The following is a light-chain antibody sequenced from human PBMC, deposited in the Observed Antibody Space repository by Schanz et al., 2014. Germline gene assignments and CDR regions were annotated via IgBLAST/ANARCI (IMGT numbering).Light chain of an antibody. Sequence: EIVLTQSPATLSLSPGERATLSCRASQSVSSYLAWYQQKPGQAPRLLIYDASNRATGIPARFSGSGSGTYFTLTISSLEPEDFAVYYCQQRSNWPGTFGGGTKVEIK. CDR3: QQRSNWPGT. V-gene: IGKV3-11*01. J-gene: IGKJ4*01. CDR2: DAS. CDR1: QSVSSY.